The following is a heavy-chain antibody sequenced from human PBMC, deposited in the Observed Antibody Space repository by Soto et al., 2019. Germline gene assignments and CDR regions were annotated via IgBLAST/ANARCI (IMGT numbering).Heavy chain of an antibody. CDR1: GYSFTSYW. J-gene: IGHJ5*02. D-gene: IGHD3-22*01. Sequence: GESLKISCKGSGYSFTSYWIGWVRQMPGKGLEWMGIIYPGDSDTRYSPSFQGQVTISADKSISTAYLQWSSLKASDTAMYYCARQGQYYYDSSGYLNWFDPWGRGALVTVSS. CDR3: ARQGQYYYDSSGYLNWFDP. V-gene: IGHV5-51*01. CDR2: IYPGDSDT.